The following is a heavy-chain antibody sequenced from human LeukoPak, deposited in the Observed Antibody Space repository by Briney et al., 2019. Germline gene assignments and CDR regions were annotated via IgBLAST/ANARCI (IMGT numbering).Heavy chain of an antibody. D-gene: IGHD4-23*01. V-gene: IGHV4-39*01. CDR1: GGSISSSSYY. CDR3: ARNPRMTSSQMTTVGY. CDR2: IYYSGST. Sequence: SETLSLTCTVSGGSISSSSYYWGWIRQPPGKGLEWIGSIYYSGSTYYNPSLKSRVTISVDTSESQFSLKLSSVTAADTAVYYCARNPRMTSSQMTTVGYWGQGTLVTVSS. J-gene: IGHJ4*02.